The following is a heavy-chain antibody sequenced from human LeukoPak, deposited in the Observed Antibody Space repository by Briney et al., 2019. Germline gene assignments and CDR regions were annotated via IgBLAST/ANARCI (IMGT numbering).Heavy chain of an antibody. Sequence: SVKVSCKASGGTFSSYAISWVRQAPGQGLEWMGGIIPIFGTANYAQKFQDRVTITADESTSTAYMELSSLRSEDTAVYYCARGARGAGILYYFDYWGQGTLVTVSS. CDR2: IIPIFGTA. J-gene: IGHJ4*02. CDR1: GGTFSSYA. V-gene: IGHV1-69*13. D-gene: IGHD3-10*01. CDR3: ARGARGAGILYYFDY.